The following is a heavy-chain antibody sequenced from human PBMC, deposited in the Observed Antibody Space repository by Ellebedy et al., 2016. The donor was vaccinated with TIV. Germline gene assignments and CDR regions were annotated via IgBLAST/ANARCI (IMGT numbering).Heavy chain of an antibody. CDR1: GYTFTGFY. D-gene: IGHD3-10*01. Sequence: AASVKVSCKASGYTFTGFYMHWVRQAPGQGLEWMGWINPNSGVTSYAQKFQGKVTMTSDTSISPAYMELSRLTSDDTAVYYCAAFNFYGSLSYGPWGQGTLVTVSS. CDR2: INPNSGVT. CDR3: AAFNFYGSLSYGP. J-gene: IGHJ5*02. V-gene: IGHV1-2*02.